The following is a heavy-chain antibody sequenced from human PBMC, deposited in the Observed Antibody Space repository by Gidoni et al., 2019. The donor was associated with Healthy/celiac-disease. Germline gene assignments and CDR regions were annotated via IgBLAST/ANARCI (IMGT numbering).Heavy chain of an antibody. D-gene: IGHD3-3*01. CDR3: ARDQGRWTIFGVVIDDAFDI. Sequence: EVQLVESGGGLVQPGGSLRLSCAASGFTFSSYWMSWVRQAPGKGLEWVANIKQDGSEKYYVDAVKGRFTISRDNAKNSLYLQMNSLRAEDTAVYYCARDQGRWTIFGVVIDDAFDIWGQGTMVTVSS. V-gene: IGHV3-7*03. J-gene: IGHJ3*02. CDR1: GFTFSSYW. CDR2: IKQDGSEK.